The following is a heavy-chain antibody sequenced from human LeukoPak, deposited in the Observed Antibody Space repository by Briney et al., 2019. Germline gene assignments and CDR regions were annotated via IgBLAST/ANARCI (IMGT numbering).Heavy chain of an antibody. J-gene: IGHJ4*02. Sequence: ASVKVSCKASGDTFTSSDVNWVRPATGQGLEWMGWMNPNSGNTGYAQKFQGKVAMTRDTSISTAYMELSSLRSEDTAVYYCVKSAHWGQGTLVTVSS. V-gene: IGHV1-8*01. CDR2: MNPNSGNT. CDR1: GDTFTSSD. CDR3: VKSAH.